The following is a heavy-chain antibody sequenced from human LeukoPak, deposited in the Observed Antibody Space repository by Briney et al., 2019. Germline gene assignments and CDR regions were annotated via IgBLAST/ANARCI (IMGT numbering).Heavy chain of an antibody. CDR1: GFXFSXXX. V-gene: IGHV3-7*04. J-gene: IGHJ4*02. Sequence: GGSLRLSCAASGFXFSXXXXXWVXXXPXKXXEXVXXXKQXXXEKYYVDSVKGRFTISRDNAKNSLYLQMNSLRAEDTAVYYCAREGTDTTMVRGVIITPSQIDYWGQGTLVTVSS. CDR3: AREGTDTTMVRGVIITPSQIDY. CDR2: XKQXXXEK. D-gene: IGHD3-10*01.